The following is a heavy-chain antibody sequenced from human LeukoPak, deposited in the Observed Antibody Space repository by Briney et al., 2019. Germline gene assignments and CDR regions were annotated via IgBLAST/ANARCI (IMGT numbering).Heavy chain of an antibody. CDR3: ARDGGPPAAPHMVYYYYYYMDV. J-gene: IGHJ6*03. D-gene: IGHD2-2*01. CDR2: IYYSGST. Sequence: SQTLSLTCTVSGGSISSGGYYWSWIRQHPGKGLEWIGYIYYSGSTYYNPSLKSRVTISVDTSKNQFSLKLSSVTAADTAVYYCARDGGPPAAPHMVYYYYYYMDVWGTGTTVTVSS. V-gene: IGHV4-31*03. CDR1: GGSISSGGYY.